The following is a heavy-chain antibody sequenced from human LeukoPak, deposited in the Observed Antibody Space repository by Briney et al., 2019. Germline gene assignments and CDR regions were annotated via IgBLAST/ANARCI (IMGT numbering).Heavy chain of an antibody. CDR3: ARGGIAAAGPGTGFDY. Sequence: SETPSLTCTVSGGSISSGGYDWGWIRQDPGKGLEWIGYIYYSGSTYYNRSLKSRVTISVHTSKNQFSLKLSSVTAADTAVYYCARGGIAAAGPGTGFDYWGQGTLVTASS. V-gene: IGHV4-31*03. D-gene: IGHD6-13*01. CDR2: IYYSGST. J-gene: IGHJ4*02. CDR1: GGSISSGGYD.